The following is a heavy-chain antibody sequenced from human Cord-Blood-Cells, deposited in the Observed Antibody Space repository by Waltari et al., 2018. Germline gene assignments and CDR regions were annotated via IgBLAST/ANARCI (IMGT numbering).Heavy chain of an antibody. V-gene: IGHV4-34*01. D-gene: IGHD6-6*01. Sequence: QVQLQQWGAGLLKPSETLSLTCAVYGGSFSGYYWSWIRQPPGKGLEWIGEINHSGSTNYNPALKGRVTISVDTSKNHFSLKLSSVTAADTAVYYCAGGPIAARRHIDYWGQGTLVTVSS. CDR3: AGGPIAARRHIDY. CDR1: GGSFSGYY. CDR2: INHSGST. J-gene: IGHJ4*02.